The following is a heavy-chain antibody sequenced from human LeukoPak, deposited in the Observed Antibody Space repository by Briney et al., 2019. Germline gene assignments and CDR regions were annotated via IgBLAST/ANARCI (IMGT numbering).Heavy chain of an antibody. D-gene: IGHD6-13*01. J-gene: IGHJ4*02. Sequence: PGGSLRLSCAASGFTVSSNYMSWVRQAPGKGLEWVSAISGSGGGTYYADSVKGRFTISRDNSKNTLYLQMNSLRAEDTAVYYCAKGSGSSWYLDYWGQGTLVTVSS. V-gene: IGHV3-23*01. CDR3: AKGSGSSWYLDY. CDR2: ISGSGGGT. CDR1: GFTVSSNY.